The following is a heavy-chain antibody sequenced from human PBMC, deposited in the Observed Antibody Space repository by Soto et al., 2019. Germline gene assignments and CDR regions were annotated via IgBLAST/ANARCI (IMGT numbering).Heavy chain of an antibody. CDR2: IYYSGTT. Sequence: LETLSLTCTVSGGSISTYCWNWIRQPPGKGLEWIGYIYYSGTTNYNPSLKSRVTISVDTSKNQFSLKLSSVTAADTAVYYCARGGLQLWLRYYYYGMDVWGQGTTVTVSS. CDR3: ARGGLQLWLRYYYYGMDV. D-gene: IGHD5-18*01. CDR1: GGSISTYC. J-gene: IGHJ6*02. V-gene: IGHV4-59*01.